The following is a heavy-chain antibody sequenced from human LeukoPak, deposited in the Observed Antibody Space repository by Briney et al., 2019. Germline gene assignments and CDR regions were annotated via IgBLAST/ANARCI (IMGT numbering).Heavy chain of an antibody. CDR3: VRARLIRLENFFDY. J-gene: IGHJ4*02. D-gene: IGHD2-21*02. CDR2: TSRGGSDI. V-gene: IGHV3-48*03. CDR1: GFTFSNHE. Sequence: GGSLRLSCATSGFTFSNHEMNWVRQAPGKGLEWVAYTSRGGSDISYADSVKGRFTISTDNANSSLYLQMNSLRAEDSAVYFCVRARLIRLENFFDYWGQGTLVTVSS.